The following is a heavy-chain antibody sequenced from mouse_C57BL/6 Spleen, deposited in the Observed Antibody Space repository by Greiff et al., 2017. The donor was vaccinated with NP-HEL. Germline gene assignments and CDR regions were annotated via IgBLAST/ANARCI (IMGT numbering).Heavy chain of an antibody. Sequence: VQLQESGPELVKPGASVKISCKASGYAFSSSWMNWVKQRPGKGLEWIGRIYPGDGDTNYNGKFKGKATLTADKSSSTAYMQLSSLTSEDSAVYFCAREAYDGFAYWGQGTLVTVSA. V-gene: IGHV1-82*01. J-gene: IGHJ3*01. CDR3: AREAYDGFAY. CDR2: IYPGDGDT. CDR1: GYAFSSSW. D-gene: IGHD2-12*01.